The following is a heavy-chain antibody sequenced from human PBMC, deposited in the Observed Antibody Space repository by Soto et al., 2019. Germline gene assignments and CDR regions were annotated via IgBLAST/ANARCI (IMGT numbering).Heavy chain of an antibody. CDR2: IIPIFGTA. V-gene: IGHV1-69*01. D-gene: IGHD6-19*01. CDR1: GGTFSSYA. CDR3: ARDRKQWLVRGWFDP. J-gene: IGHJ5*02. Sequence: QVQLVQSGAEVKKPGSSVKVSCKASGGTFSSYAISWVRQAPGQGPEWMGGIIPIFGTANYAQKFQGRVTITADESTSTAYMELSSLRSEDTAVYYCARDRKQWLVRGWFDPWGQGTLVTVSS.